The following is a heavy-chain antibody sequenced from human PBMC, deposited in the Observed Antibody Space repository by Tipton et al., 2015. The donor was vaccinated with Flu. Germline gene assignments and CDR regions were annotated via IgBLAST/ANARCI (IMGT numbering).Heavy chain of an antibody. CDR3: ASWGGGATRYRDFDY. CDR2: ISSSSSYI. J-gene: IGHJ4*02. V-gene: IGHV3-11*06. CDR1: GGSFSGYY. D-gene: IGHD1-26*01. Sequence: LSLTCAVYGGSFSGYYWSWIRQPPGKGLEWVSSISSSSSYIYYADSVKGRFTISRDNAKNSLYLQMNSLRAEDTAVYYCASWGGGATRYRDFDYWGQGTLVTVSS.